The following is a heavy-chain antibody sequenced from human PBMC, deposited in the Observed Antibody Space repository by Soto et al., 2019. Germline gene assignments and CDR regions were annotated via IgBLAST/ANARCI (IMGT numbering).Heavy chain of an antibody. CDR1: GGSISSGDYY. J-gene: IGHJ4*02. V-gene: IGHV4-30-4*01. Sequence: SETLSLTCTVSGGSISSGDYYWSWIRQPPGKGLEWIGYIYYSGSTYYNPSLKSRVTISVDMSKNQFSLNPNSVTAADTAVYYCARAQLVGYYFDYWGQGTLVTVSS. D-gene: IGHD2-2*01. CDR3: ARAQLVGYYFDY. CDR2: IYYSGST.